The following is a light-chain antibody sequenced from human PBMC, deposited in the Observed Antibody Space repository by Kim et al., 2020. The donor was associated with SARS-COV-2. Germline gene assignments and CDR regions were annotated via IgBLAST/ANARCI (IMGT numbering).Light chain of an antibody. V-gene: IGKV1-17*01. CDR1: QGIRTD. CDR2: AAS. CDR3: LQHESRPWT. J-gene: IGKJ1*01. Sequence: ASVGDRVIITGRASQGIRTDLAWYQHKPGKAPKRLIYAASLLQTGVPARFSGSGLGTEFTLTISSLQPEDFATYYCLQHESRPWTFGQGTKVDIK.